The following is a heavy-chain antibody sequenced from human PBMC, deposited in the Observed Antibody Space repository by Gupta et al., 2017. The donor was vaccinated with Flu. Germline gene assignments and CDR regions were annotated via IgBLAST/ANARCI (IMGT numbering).Heavy chain of an antibody. D-gene: IGHD3-16*02. J-gene: IGHJ6*02. CDR2: INSDGSST. Sequence: EVQRVESGGGLVQPGGSRRLSCAASGFTFSSYWVPWVRQAPGKGLVWVSRINSDGSSTSYADSVKGRFTISRDNAKNTLYLQMNSRRGEDTAVYYCARVGGRPSYPEDYYGMDVWGQGTTVTVSS. CDR1: GFTFSSYW. V-gene: IGHV3-74*01. CDR3: ARVGGRPSYPEDYYGMDV.